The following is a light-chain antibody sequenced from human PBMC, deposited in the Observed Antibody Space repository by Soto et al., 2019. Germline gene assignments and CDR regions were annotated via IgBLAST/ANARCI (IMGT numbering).Light chain of an antibody. CDR3: QQYNSYS. CDR2: KAS. J-gene: IGKJ1*01. Sequence: DSQMTQSPSTLSVSVGDRVTSTCRASQTISSWLAWYQQKPGKAPKLLIYKASSLESGVPSRFSGSGSGTEFTLTISSLQPDDFATYYCQQYNSYSFGQGTKVDIK. V-gene: IGKV1-5*03. CDR1: QTISSW.